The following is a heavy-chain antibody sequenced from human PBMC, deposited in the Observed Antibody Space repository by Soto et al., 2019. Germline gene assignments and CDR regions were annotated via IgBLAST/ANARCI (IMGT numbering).Heavy chain of an antibody. Sequence: QVQLQESGPGLVKPSQTLSLTCTVSGGSISSGGYYWSWIRQHPGKGLEWIGYIYYSGSTYYNPSLKRRVTISVDTSKNQFSLKLSSVTAADTAVYYCARGDYVYYYYGMDVWGQGTTVTVSS. CDR3: ARGDYVYYYYGMDV. J-gene: IGHJ6*02. D-gene: IGHD4-17*01. CDR1: GGSISSGGYY. CDR2: IYYSGST. V-gene: IGHV4-31*03.